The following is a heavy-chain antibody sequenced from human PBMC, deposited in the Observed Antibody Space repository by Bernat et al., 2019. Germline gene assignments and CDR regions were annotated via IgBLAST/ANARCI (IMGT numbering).Heavy chain of an antibody. CDR3: ARGLGLGYDILTGYPLLGYFDY. CDR1: GGSFSGYY. Sequence: QVQLQQWGAGLLKPSETLSLTCAVYGGSFSGYYWSWIRQPPGKGLEWIGEINHSGSTNYNPSLKSRVTISVDTSENQFSLKLSSVTAADTAVYYCARGLGLGYDILTGYPLLGYFDYWGQGTLVTVSS. V-gene: IGHV4-34*01. CDR2: INHSGST. D-gene: IGHD3-9*01. J-gene: IGHJ4*02.